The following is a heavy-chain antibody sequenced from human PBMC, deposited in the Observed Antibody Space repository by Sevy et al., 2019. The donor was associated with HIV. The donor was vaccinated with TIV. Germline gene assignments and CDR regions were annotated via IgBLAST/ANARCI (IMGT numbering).Heavy chain of an antibody. CDR3: ARGPVPIAAAGTYFDY. CDR1: GFTFSSYA. CDR2: ISYDGRNK. D-gene: IGHD6-13*01. Sequence: GGSLRLSCAASGFTFSSYAMYWVRQAPGKGLEWVAVISYDGRNKYYADSVKGRFTISRDNSKNTMYLQMNSLRAEDTAMYYCARGPVPIAAAGTYFDYWGQVTLVTVSS. V-gene: IGHV3-30*04. J-gene: IGHJ4*02.